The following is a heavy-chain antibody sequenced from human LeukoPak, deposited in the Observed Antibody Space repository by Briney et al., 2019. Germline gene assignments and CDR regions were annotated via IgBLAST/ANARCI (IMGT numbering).Heavy chain of an antibody. V-gene: IGHV4-59*01. J-gene: IGHJ4*02. CDR3: ARESIDSSGYYRLDY. CDR1: GGSISSYY. Sequence: SETLSLTCTVSGGSISSYYWSWIRQPPGKGLEWIGYIYYSGSTNYNPSLKSRVTISVDTSKNQFSLKLSSVTAADTAVYYCARESIDSSGYYRLDYWGQGTLVTVSS. CDR2: IYYSGST. D-gene: IGHD3-22*01.